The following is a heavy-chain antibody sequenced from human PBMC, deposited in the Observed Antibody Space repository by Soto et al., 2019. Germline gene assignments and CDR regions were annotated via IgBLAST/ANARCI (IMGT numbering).Heavy chain of an antibody. Sequence: GGSLRLSCAASGFTFSSYDMHWVRQATGKGLEWVSAIGTAGDTYYPGSVKGRFTISRENAKNSLYLQMNSLRAGDTAVYYCARGSRNCSGGSCYFAGFDPWGQGTLVTVSS. CDR1: GFTFSSYD. J-gene: IGHJ5*02. CDR3: ARGSRNCSGGSCYFAGFDP. CDR2: IGTAGDT. V-gene: IGHV3-13*01. D-gene: IGHD2-15*01.